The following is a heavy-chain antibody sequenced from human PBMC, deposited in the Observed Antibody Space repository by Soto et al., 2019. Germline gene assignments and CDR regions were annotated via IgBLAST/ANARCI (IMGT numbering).Heavy chain of an antibody. Sequence: GGSLRLSCAASGFTFSSYAMSWVRQAPGKGLEWVSAIRGSGGSTYYADSVKGRFTISRDNSKNTLYLQMNSLRAEDTAVYYCANIPRDPYYYYGMDVWGQGTTVTVSS. CDR2: IRGSGGST. V-gene: IGHV3-23*01. CDR3: ANIPRDPYYYYGMDV. J-gene: IGHJ6*02. CDR1: GFTFSSYA. D-gene: IGHD2-21*02.